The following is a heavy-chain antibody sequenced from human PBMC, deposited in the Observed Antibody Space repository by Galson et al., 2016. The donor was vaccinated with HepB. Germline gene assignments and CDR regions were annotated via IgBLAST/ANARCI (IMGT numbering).Heavy chain of an antibody. CDR3: ARDLGFSGQLDF. Sequence: TLSLTCTVSGDSIDSRGYYWSWIRHHPERGLEWIGYTNYNGDTYYNPSLKSRLDIPRDTSKNQFSLSLKSVTAADTAVYYCARDLGFSGQLDFWGQGALVTVSS. CDR1: GDSIDSRGYY. J-gene: IGHJ4*02. D-gene: IGHD6-19*01. CDR2: TNYNGDT. V-gene: IGHV4-31*03.